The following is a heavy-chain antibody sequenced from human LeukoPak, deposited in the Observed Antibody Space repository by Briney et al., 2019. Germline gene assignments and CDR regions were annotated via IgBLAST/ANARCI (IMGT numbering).Heavy chain of an antibody. Sequence: GGSLRLSCAASGFTFSNAWMNWVRQAPGKGLEWVGRIKSKTDGGTTDYAAPVKGRFIISRDDSKNTLYLQMNSLKTEDTAVYYCTTFVYYDFWSGYYNRGDFDYWGQGTLVTVSS. J-gene: IGHJ4*02. CDR3: TTFVYYDFWSGYYNRGDFDY. D-gene: IGHD3-3*01. CDR1: GFTFSNAW. CDR2: IKSKTDGGTT. V-gene: IGHV3-15*07.